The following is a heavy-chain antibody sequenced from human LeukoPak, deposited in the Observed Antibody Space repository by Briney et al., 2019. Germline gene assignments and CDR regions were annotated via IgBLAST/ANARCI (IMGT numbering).Heavy chain of an antibody. D-gene: IGHD4-17*01. CDR2: ISSDGSST. J-gene: IGHJ4*02. CDR3: ARDYGEGGYYFDY. Sequence: GGSLRLSCAASGFTFSTYWMHWVRQALGKGLVWLSRISSDGSSTNYADSAKGRFTISRDNAKNTLYLQMNSLRAEDTAVYYCARDYGEGGYYFDYWGQGTLVTVSS. V-gene: IGHV3-74*01. CDR1: GFTFSTYW.